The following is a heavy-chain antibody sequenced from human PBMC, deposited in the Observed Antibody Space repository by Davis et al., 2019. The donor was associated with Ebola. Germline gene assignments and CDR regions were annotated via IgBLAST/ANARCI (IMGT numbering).Heavy chain of an antibody. Sequence: PSETLSLTCAVYGGSFSGYYWSWIRQPPGKGLEWIGEINHSGSTNYNPSLKSRVTISVDTSKNQFSLKLSSVTAADTAVYYCARGRGYSGYDLVGYYYYGTDVRGQGTTVTVSS. CDR1: GGSFSGYY. CDR2: INHSGST. CDR3: ARGRGYSGYDLVGYYYYGTDV. V-gene: IGHV4-34*01. J-gene: IGHJ6*02. D-gene: IGHD5-12*01.